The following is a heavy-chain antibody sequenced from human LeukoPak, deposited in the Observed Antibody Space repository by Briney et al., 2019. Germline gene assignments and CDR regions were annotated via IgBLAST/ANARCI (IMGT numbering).Heavy chain of an antibody. J-gene: IGHJ4*02. CDR2: ISSSGGST. CDR1: GFTFSDYY. V-gene: IGHV3-11*01. CDR3: AREPGSYFDY. Sequence: GGSLRLSCAASGFTFSDYYMSWIRQAPGKGLEWVSYISSSGGSTYYADSVKGRFTISRDNAKNSVYLQMNSLRAEDTAVYYCAREPGSYFDYWGQGTLVTVSS.